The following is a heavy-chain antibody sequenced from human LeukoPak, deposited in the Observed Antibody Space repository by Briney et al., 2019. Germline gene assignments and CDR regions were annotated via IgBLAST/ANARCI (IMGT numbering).Heavy chain of an antibody. Sequence: SETLSLTCAVYGGSFSGYYWSWIRQPPGKGLEWIGEINHSGSTNYNPSLKSRVTISVDTSKNQFSLKLSSVTAADTAVYYCARDSSYDFWSGYYPNGFDYWGQGTLVTVSS. CDR1: GGSFSGYY. V-gene: IGHV4-34*01. D-gene: IGHD3-3*01. CDR2: INHSGST. CDR3: ARDSSYDFWSGYYPNGFDY. J-gene: IGHJ4*02.